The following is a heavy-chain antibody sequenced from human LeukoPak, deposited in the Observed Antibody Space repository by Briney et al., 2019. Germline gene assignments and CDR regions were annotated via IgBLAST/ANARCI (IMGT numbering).Heavy chain of an antibody. CDR2: ISAYNGNT. Sequence: GASVKVCCKASGYTFTSYGISWVRQAPGQGLEWMRWISAYNGNTNYAQKLQGRVTMTTDTSTSTAYMELRSLRSDDTAVYYCARDEAAAFGYYYGMDVWGQGTTVTVSS. CDR1: GYTFTSYG. CDR3: ARDEAAAFGYYYGMDV. D-gene: IGHD6-13*01. J-gene: IGHJ6*02. V-gene: IGHV1-18*01.